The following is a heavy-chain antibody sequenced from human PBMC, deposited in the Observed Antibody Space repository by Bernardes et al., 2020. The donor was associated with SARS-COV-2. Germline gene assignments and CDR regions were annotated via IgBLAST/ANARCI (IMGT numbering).Heavy chain of an antibody. D-gene: IGHD3-3*01. J-gene: IGHJ4*02. V-gene: IGHV4-39*07. CDR3: ARGSLQFLFTQRYFFDH. CDR1: GGSISSSSYS. Sequence: SETLSLTCTVSGGSISSSSYSWTWIRQPPGKGLEWIGEINRSGNTNYNPSLKSRVTISVDTSKNQFSLRLYSVTGADTAVYYCARGSLQFLFTQRYFFDHWGQGTLVTVSS. CDR2: INRSGNT.